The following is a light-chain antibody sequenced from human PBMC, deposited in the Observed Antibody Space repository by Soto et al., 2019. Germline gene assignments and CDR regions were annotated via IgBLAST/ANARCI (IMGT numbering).Light chain of an antibody. CDR3: QQLNSYPIT. CDR1: QSSSSY. Sequence: DIHMTQSPSSLSASIGGRVTITCRESQSSSSYLNGYQQKPGKAPKLLIYAASTLQSGVPSRFSGSGSGTDFTLTISSLQPEDFATYFCQQLNSYPITFGQGTRLEIK. V-gene: IGKV1-9*01. J-gene: IGKJ5*01. CDR2: AAS.